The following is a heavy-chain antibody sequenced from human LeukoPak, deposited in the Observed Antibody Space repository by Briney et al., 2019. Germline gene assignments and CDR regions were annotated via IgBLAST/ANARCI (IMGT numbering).Heavy chain of an antibody. V-gene: IGHV4-59*07. D-gene: IGHD2-15*01. CDR2: IYYSGST. CDR1: GGSISSYY. Sequence: SDTLSLTCTVSGGSISSYYWSWIRQPPGKGLEWIGYIYYSGSTNYNPSLKSRVTISVDTSKNQFSLKLSSVTAADTAVYYCARSGLGYCSGGSCYPNWFDPWGQGTLVTVSS. J-gene: IGHJ5*02. CDR3: ARSGLGYCSGGSCYPNWFDP.